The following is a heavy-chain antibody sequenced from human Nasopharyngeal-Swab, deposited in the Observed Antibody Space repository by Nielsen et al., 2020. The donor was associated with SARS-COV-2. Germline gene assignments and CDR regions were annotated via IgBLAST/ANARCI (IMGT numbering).Heavy chain of an antibody. V-gene: IGHV3-7*01. Sequence: GESLKISCAASGFTFSSYWMSWVRQAPGKGLEWVAHIKQSGSGQYYVDSVKGRFTISRDNAKNSLSLQMNSLRAEDTAVYYCARYCSTTSCPRGFDYWGQGTLVTLSS. CDR2: IKQSGSGQ. CDR1: GFTFSSYW. D-gene: IGHD2-2*01. J-gene: IGHJ4*02. CDR3: ARYCSTTSCPRGFDY.